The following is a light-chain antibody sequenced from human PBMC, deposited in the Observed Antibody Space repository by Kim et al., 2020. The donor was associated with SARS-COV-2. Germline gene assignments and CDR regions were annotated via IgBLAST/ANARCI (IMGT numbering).Light chain of an antibody. V-gene: IGLV2-14*03. J-gene: IGLJ3*02. Sequence: QFALAQPASVSGSPGQSITISCTGTNSDVGGYHYVSWYQQHPGKAPKLMIYDVTNRPSWVSNRFSGSKSGNTASLTISGLRAEDEAEYYCSSYTASSDLVFGGGTRVTVL. CDR2: DVT. CDR3: SSYTASSDLV. CDR1: NSDVGGYHY.